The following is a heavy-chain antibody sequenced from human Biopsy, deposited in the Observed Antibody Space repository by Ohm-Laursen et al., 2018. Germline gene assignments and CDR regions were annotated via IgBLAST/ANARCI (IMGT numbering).Heavy chain of an antibody. CDR2: IVPVLGHP. CDR1: GGPSSNYA. CDR3: AADADGYYTEFDY. D-gene: IGHD3-3*01. Sequence: SSVKVSCKASGGPSSNYAFSWVRQAPGQGLEWVGRIVPVLGHPNYAQRFQGRVSITADKSTSYVFMELSRLTSGDTAVYYCAADADGYYTEFDYWGPGTLVTVSS. J-gene: IGHJ4*02. V-gene: IGHV1-69*04.